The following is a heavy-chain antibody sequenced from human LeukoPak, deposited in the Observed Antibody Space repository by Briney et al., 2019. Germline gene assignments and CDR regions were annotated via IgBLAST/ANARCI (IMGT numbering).Heavy chain of an antibody. CDR2: ISNNGGYT. D-gene: IGHD2-15*01. V-gene: IGHV3-23*01. CDR1: GFTFSSSA. CDR3: ARGYCSGGNCYKGDY. J-gene: IGHJ4*02. Sequence: PGGSLRLSCAASGFTFSSSAMSWVRQAPGKGLEWVSAISNNGGYTYYADSVQGRFTISRDNSKNTLYLQMNSLRAEDTAVYYCARGYCSGGNCYKGDYWGQGTLVTVSS.